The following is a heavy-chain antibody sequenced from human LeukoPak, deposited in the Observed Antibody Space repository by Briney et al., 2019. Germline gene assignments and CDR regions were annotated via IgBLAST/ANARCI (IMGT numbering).Heavy chain of an antibody. CDR2: INHIGST. J-gene: IGHJ5*02. CDR1: GGSFSGYY. Sequence: SETLSLTCAVYGGSFSGYYWSWIRQPPGKGLEWIGEINHIGSTNYNPSLKSRVTISVDTSKNQFSLKLSSVTAADTAVYYCARGRRHIVVVTASGWFDPWGQGTLVTVSS. CDR3: ARGRRHIVVVTASGWFDP. V-gene: IGHV4-34*01. D-gene: IGHD2-21*02.